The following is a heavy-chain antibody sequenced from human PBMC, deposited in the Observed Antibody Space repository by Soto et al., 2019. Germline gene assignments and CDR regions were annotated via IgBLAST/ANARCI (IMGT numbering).Heavy chain of an antibody. CDR1: GYTFTTYG. J-gene: IGHJ6*02. CDR3: TREGSAPYYYSGMDA. CDR2: INTHKGNT. D-gene: IGHD3-10*01. Sequence: QVQLEQSAPEVKKPGASVKVSCKASGYTFTTYGISWVRQAPGQGLEWLGWINTHKGNTNYAQNLQGRVIMTADTPTSTAYMELRSLRSDDTAIYYCTREGSAPYYYSGMDAWGQGTTVTVSS. V-gene: IGHV1-18*01.